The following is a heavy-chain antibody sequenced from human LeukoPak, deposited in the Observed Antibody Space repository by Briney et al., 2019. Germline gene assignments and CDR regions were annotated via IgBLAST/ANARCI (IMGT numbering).Heavy chain of an antibody. J-gene: IGHJ4*02. CDR2: IYHSGST. CDR3: ARDSLYYYDSSGYYYFDY. Sequence: SETLSLTCTVSGASINNYYWSWIRQPPGKGLEWIGSIYHSGSTYYNPSLKSRVTISVDTSKNQFSLKLSSVTAADTAVYYCARDSLYYYDSSGYYYFDYWGQGTLVTVSS. D-gene: IGHD3-22*01. CDR1: GASINNYY. V-gene: IGHV4-38-2*02.